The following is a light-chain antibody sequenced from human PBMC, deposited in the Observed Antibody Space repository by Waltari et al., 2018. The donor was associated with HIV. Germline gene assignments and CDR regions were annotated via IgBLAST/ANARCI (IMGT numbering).Light chain of an antibody. V-gene: IGKV3-11*01. Sequence: EIVLTQSPVTLSLSPGERATISCRASQSVRTYLAWYQQKPGQAPRLLIYDASNRATGIPARFSGSGSGTDFTLTISSLEPEDFAVYYCQQRSKWLTFGGGTKVEIK. CDR1: QSVRTY. J-gene: IGKJ4*01. CDR2: DAS. CDR3: QQRSKWLT.